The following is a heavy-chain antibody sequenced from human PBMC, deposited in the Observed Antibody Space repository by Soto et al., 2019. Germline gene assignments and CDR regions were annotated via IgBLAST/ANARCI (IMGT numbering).Heavy chain of an antibody. CDR1: GFTFSDYY. CDR2: ISSRGSSI. CDR3: ARGYYDFWSGYYITPYGMHF. J-gene: IGHJ6*02. V-gene: IGHV3-11*01. D-gene: IGHD3-3*01. Sequence: PGGSLRLSCAVSGFTFSDYYMSWIRQAPGKGLEWVSYISSRGSSIYYADSVKGRFTISRDNAKNSLYLQMNGLRAEDTAVYYCARGYYDFWSGYYITPYGMHFWGQGTTLTVSS.